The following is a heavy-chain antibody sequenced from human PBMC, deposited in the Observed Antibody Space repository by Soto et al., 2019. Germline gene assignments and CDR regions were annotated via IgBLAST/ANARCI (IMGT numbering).Heavy chain of an antibody. Sequence: AESRSLTGAVYGGSFSGYYLSWIRQPPGKGLEWIGEINHSGSTSYTPSLKSRVTISLDTSKNQFSLKLRSVTAADTAVYYCARDRHGTSYLDYWGLGTLVTVSS. J-gene: IGHJ4*01. CDR1: GGSFSGYY. CDR3: ARDRHGTSYLDY. CDR2: INHSGST. V-gene: IGHV4-34*01.